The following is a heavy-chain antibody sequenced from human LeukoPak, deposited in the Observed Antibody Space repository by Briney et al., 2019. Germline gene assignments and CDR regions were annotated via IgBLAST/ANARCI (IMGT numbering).Heavy chain of an antibody. V-gene: IGHV4-59*11. CDR2: IYYSGST. Sequence: PSETLSLTCTVSGGSISSHYWSWIRQPPGKGLEWIGYIYYSGSTNYNPSLKSRVTISVDTSKNQFSLKLSSVTAADTAVYYCARLYQLLEDKRFDPWGQGTLVTVSS. D-gene: IGHD2-2*01. J-gene: IGHJ5*02. CDR3: ARLYQLLEDKRFDP. CDR1: GGSISSHY.